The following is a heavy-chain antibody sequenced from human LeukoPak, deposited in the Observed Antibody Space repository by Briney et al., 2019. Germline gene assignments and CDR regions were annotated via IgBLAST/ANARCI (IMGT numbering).Heavy chain of an antibody. CDR2: MNPNSGNT. Sequence: ASVKVSCKASGYTFTSYDINWVRPATGQGLEWMGWMNPNSGNTGYAQKFQGRVTITRNTSISTAYMELSSLRSEDTAVYYCATASWREGHGGAFDIWGQGTMVTVSS. V-gene: IGHV1-8*03. CDR1: GYTFTSYD. J-gene: IGHJ3*02. D-gene: IGHD6-13*01. CDR3: ATASWREGHGGAFDI.